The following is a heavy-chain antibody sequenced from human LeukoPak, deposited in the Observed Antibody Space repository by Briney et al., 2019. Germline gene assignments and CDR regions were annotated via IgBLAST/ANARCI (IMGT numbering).Heavy chain of an antibody. CDR1: GDSVSSNSAA. D-gene: IGHD6-19*01. Sequence: SQTLSLTCAISGDSVSSNSAAWNWIRQSPSRGLEWLGRTYYRSKWYNDYAVSVKSRITINPDTSKNQFSLQLNSVTPEDTAVYYCARDMVSVAEQYYYMDVWGKGTTVTISS. CDR2: TYYRSKWYN. V-gene: IGHV6-1*01. J-gene: IGHJ6*03. CDR3: ARDMVSVAEQYYYMDV.